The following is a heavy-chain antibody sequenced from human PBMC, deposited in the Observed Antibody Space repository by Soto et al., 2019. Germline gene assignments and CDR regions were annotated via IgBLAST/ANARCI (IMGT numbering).Heavy chain of an antibody. J-gene: IGHJ3*02. D-gene: IGHD3-22*01. CDR2: ISAYNGNT. CDR1: GYTFTSYG. V-gene: IGHV1-18*04. CDR3: ARERSAYYYDSSGYYVGDAFDI. Sequence: QVQLVQSGAEVKKPGASVKVSCKASGYTFTSYGISWVRQAPGQGLEWMGGISAYNGNTNYAQKLQGRVTMTTDTSTSTAYMELRSLRSDDTAVYYCARERSAYYYDSSGYYVGDAFDIWGQGTMVTVSS.